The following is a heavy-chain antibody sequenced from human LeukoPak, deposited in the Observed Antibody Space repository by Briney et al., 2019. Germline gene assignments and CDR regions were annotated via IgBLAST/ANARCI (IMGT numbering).Heavy chain of an antibody. Sequence: SETLSLTCSVSGHSISTDYYWGWIRQAPGKGLEWIGIINHRGSTNYNPSLKSRVTISVDTSKNQFSLKLSSVTAADTAVYYCARIEKSSGCLYYWGQGTLVTVSS. CDR2: INHRGST. CDR3: ARIEKSSGCLYY. CDR1: GHSISTDYY. D-gene: IGHD6-19*01. V-gene: IGHV4-38-2*02. J-gene: IGHJ4*02.